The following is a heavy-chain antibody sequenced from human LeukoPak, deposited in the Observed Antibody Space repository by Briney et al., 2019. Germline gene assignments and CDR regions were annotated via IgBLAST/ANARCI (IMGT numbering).Heavy chain of an antibody. V-gene: IGHV3-21*01. CDR1: GFTFSSYS. CDR2: ISSSSSYI. D-gene: IGHD6-13*01. Sequence: GGSLRLSCAASGFTFSSYSMNWVRQAPGKGPELVSSISSSSSYIYYADSVKGRFTISSDNAKNSLYLQMNSLRAEYTAVYYCARDSGEAAAYYFDYWGQGTLVTVSS. CDR3: ARDSGEAAAYYFDY. J-gene: IGHJ4*02.